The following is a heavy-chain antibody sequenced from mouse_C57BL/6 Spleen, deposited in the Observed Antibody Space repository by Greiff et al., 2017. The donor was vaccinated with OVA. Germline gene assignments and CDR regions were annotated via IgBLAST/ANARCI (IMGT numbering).Heavy chain of an antibody. D-gene: IGHD3-2*02. J-gene: IGHJ2*01. Sequence: QVQLQRPGAELVRPGTSVKLSCKASGYTFTSYWMHWVKQRPGQGLEWIGVIDPSDSYTNYNQKFKGKATLTVDASSSTAYMQLSSLTSEDSAVYYCARRETAQAYFDYWGQGTTLTVSS. CDR1: GYTFTSYW. CDR3: ARRETAQAYFDY. V-gene: IGHV1-59*01. CDR2: IDPSDSYT.